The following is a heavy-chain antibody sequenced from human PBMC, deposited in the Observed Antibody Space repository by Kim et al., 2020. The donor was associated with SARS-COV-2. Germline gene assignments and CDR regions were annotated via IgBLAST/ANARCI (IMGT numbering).Heavy chain of an antibody. J-gene: IGHJ3*02. CDR1: GGSISSSSYY. V-gene: IGHV4-39*01. CDR2: IYYSGST. Sequence: SETLSLTCTVSGGSISSSSYYWGWIRQPPGKGLEWIGSIYYSGSTYYNPSLKSRVTISVDTSKNQFSLKLSSVTAADTAVYYCARQAGTRCPDAFDIWG. D-gene: IGHD1-7*01. CDR3: ARQAGTRCPDAFDI.